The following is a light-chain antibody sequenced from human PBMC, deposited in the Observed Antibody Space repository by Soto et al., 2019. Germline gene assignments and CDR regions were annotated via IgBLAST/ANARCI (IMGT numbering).Light chain of an antibody. J-gene: IGLJ1*01. CDR1: SSDVGGYNY. CDR2: DVS. V-gene: IGLV2-14*01. Sequence: QSALAQPASVSGSPGQSITISCTGTSSDVGGYNYVSWYQQHPGKAPKLMLYDVSNRPSGVSNRFSGSKSGNTASLTISGLQAEDEADYYCSSYTSSSTLEDVFGTGTKVTVL. CDR3: SSYTSSSTLEDV.